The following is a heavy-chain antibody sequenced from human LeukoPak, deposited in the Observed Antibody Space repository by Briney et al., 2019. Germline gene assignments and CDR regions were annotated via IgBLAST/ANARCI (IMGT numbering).Heavy chain of an antibody. D-gene: IGHD6-13*01. Sequence: SETLSLTCAVYGGSFSGYYWSWIRQPPGKGLEWIGEINHSGSTNYNPSLKSRVTISVDRSKNQFSLKLSSVTAADTAVYYCARGIAADESPYFDYWGQGTLVTVSS. CDR3: ARGIAADESPYFDY. CDR1: GGSFSGYY. CDR2: INHSGST. V-gene: IGHV4-34*01. J-gene: IGHJ4*02.